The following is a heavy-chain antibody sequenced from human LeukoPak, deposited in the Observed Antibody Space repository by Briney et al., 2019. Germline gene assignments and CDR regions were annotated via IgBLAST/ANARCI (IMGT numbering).Heavy chain of an antibody. J-gene: IGHJ4*02. Sequence: GGSLRLSCAASGFTFSSYGMHWVRQAPGKGLQWVAVVWYDGSNKYYADSVKGRFTISRDNAKNTLYLQMNSMRAEDLGVYYCVRAMMGIDDYWGQGTLVTVSS. D-gene: IGHD7-27*01. V-gene: IGHV3-33*01. CDR1: GFTFSSYG. CDR2: VWYDGSNK. CDR3: VRAMMGIDDY.